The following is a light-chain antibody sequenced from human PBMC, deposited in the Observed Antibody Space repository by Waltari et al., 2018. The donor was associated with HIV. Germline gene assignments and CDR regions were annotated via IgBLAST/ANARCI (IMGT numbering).Light chain of an antibody. Sequence: QSALTQPASVSGSPGQSITISCTGTSSDVGCYNVVSWYQQHPGKAPKLMIYEVSKRPSGVSNRFSGSKSGNTASLTISGLQAEDEADYHCCSYAGSSTYVVFGGGTKLTVL. CDR2: EVS. J-gene: IGLJ2*01. V-gene: IGLV2-23*02. CDR1: SSDVGCYNV. CDR3: CSYAGSSTYVV.